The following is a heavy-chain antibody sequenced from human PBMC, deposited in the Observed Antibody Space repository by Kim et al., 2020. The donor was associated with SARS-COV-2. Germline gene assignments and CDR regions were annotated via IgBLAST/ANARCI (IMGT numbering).Heavy chain of an antibody. CDR1: GFKFNDYF. CDR3: AKGSGYGDSGYFDY. CDR2: SSEVST. Sequence: GGSLRLSCITSGFKFNDYFVTWVRQAPGKGLEWVSSSSEVSTYFSDSVRGRFTISRDKSTLFLQMTNVRADDTAVYFCAKGSGYGDSGYFDYWGQGSLVTVAS. J-gene: IGHJ4*02. D-gene: IGHD4-17*01. V-gene: IGHV3-23*01.